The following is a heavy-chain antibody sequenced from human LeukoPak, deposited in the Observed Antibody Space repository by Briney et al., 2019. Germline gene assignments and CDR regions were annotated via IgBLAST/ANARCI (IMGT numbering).Heavy chain of an antibody. J-gene: IGHJ6*02. CDR3: ARDLFLPMGHCTIVVCSVHNYYYYYGMDV. CDR2: INHSGST. V-gene: IGHV4-34*01. CDR1: GGSFSGYY. Sequence: SETLSLTCAVYGGSFSGYYWRWIRQPPGKGLEWIGEINHSGSTNYNPSLKSRVTISVDTSKNQFSLKLSSVTAADTAVYYCARDLFLPMGHCTIVVCSVHNYYYYYGMDVWGQGTTVTVSS. D-gene: IGHD2-8*01.